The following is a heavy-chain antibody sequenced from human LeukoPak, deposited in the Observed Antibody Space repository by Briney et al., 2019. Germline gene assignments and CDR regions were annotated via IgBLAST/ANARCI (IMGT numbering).Heavy chain of an antibody. CDR1: GFTFDNFA. CDR2: ISGTGGAT. CDR3: AKGIVPAAMVSFDY. D-gene: IGHD2-2*01. J-gene: IGHJ4*02. Sequence: GGSLRLSCAASGFTFDNFAINWVRQAPGKGLEWVSAISGTGGATYYADSVKGRFTISRDNSKNTLFLQMITLRAEDTAVYYCAKGIVPAAMVSFDYWGQGTLVTVSS. V-gene: IGHV3-23*01.